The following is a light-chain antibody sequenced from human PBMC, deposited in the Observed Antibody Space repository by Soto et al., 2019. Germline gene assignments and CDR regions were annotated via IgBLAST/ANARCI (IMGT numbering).Light chain of an antibody. CDR2: EVS. CDR1: SSDVGGYNY. CDR3: CSYGANRIFI. Sequence: QSALTQPASVSGSPGQSITISCTGTSSDVGGYNYVSWYQQHPGKAPKLMIYEVSNRPSGIPSRFSGSKSGNTASQTISGLRAEDEANYHCCSYGANRIFIFGGGTKVTVL. J-gene: IGLJ2*01. V-gene: IGLV2-14*01.